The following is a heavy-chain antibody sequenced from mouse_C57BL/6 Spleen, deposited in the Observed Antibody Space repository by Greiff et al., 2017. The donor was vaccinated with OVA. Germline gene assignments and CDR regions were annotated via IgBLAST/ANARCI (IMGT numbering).Heavy chain of an antibody. J-gene: IGHJ2*01. Sequence: VQLQQPGAELVKPGASVKMSCKASGYTFTSYWITWVTQRPGQGLEWIGDIYPGSGSTNYNEKFKSKATLTVDTSSSTAYMQLSSLTSEDSAVYYCAREELGRQSAYFDYWGQGTTLTVSS. D-gene: IGHD4-1*01. CDR3: AREELGRQSAYFDY. CDR2: IYPGSGST. CDR1: GYTFTSYW. V-gene: IGHV1-55*01.